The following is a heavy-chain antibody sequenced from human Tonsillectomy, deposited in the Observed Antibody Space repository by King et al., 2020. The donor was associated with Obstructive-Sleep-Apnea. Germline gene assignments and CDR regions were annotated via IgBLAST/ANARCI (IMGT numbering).Heavy chain of an antibody. Sequence: QVQLQESGPGLVKPSGTLSLTCAVSGGSISSSNWWSWVRQPPGKGLEWIGEIYHSGSTNYNPSLKSRVTISVDKSKNQFSLKLSSVTAADTAAYYCARDSPGPQERWLRPFDYWGQGTLVTVSS. CDR2: IYHSGST. CDR3: ARDSPGPQERWLRPFDY. J-gene: IGHJ4*02. CDR1: GGSISSSNW. D-gene: IGHD5-12*01. V-gene: IGHV4-4*02.